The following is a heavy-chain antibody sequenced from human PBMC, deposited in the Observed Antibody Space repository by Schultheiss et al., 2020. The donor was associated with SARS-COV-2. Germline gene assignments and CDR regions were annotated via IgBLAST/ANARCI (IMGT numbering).Heavy chain of an antibody. Sequence: GGSLRLSCAASGFTFSSYAMHWVRQAPGKGLEWVAVISYDGSNKYYADSVKGRFTISRDNAKNSLYLQMNSLRAEDTAVYYCAREGGEYSYGHPYFDYWGQGTLVTVSS. J-gene: IGHJ4*02. CDR3: AREGGEYSYGHPYFDY. D-gene: IGHD5-18*01. V-gene: IGHV3-30-3*01. CDR2: ISYDGSNK. CDR1: GFTFSSYA.